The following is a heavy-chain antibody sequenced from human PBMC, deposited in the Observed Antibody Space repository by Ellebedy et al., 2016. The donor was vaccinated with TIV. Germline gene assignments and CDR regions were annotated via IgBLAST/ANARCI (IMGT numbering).Heavy chain of an antibody. J-gene: IGHJ4*02. D-gene: IGHD2-21*01. V-gene: IGHV3-7*03. CDR2: INQVGNEK. CDR1: GFTFSRFW. CDR3: VSAARGSNCCEAY. Sequence: PGGSLRLSCAASGFTFSRFWMGWVRRAPGKGLEWVATINQVGNEKYYVDSVKGRFAISRDNAKTSLYLQMNSLRAEDTAVYSCVSAARGSNCCEAYWGQGTLVTVSS.